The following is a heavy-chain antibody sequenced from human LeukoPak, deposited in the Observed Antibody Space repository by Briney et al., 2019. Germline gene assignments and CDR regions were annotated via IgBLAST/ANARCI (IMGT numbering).Heavy chain of an antibody. J-gene: IGHJ2*01. V-gene: IGHV1-69*05. CDR3: ARGGYYYDSSGYWPWYFDL. D-gene: IGHD3-22*01. Sequence: SVKVSCKASGGTFSSYAISWVRQAPGQGLEWMGRIIPIFGTANYAQKFQGRVTITTDESTSTAYTELSSLRSEDTAVYYCARGGYYYDSSGYWPWYFDLWGRGTLVTVSS. CDR1: GGTFSSYA. CDR2: IIPIFGTA.